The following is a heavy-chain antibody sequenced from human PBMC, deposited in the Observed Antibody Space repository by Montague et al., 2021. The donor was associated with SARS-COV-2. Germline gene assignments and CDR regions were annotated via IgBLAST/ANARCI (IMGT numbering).Heavy chain of an antibody. D-gene: IGHD3-10*01. J-gene: IGHJ6*02. CDR2: IDWDDDK. V-gene: IGHV2-70*01. Sequence: PALVKPTQTLTLTCTFSGFSLSTSGMCVSWIRQPPGKAPEWLALIDWDDDKYYSTSLKTRLTISKDTSKNQVVLTMTNMDPVDTATYYCARIQVVRGVIWVYGMDVWGQGTTVTVSS. CDR1: GFSLSTSGMC. CDR3: ARIQVVRGVIWVYGMDV.